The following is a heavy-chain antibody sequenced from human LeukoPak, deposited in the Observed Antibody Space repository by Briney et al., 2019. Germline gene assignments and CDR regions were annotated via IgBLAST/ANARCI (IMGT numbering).Heavy chain of an antibody. CDR2: IIPILNIT. CDR1: IGTFSKYA. D-gene: IGHD3-22*01. V-gene: IGHV1-69*04. Sequence: SVKVSCKASIGTFSKYAISWVRQAPGQGLEWMGRIIPILNITHYAQKFQGRVTIAADKSTSTAYMELSSLRSEDTAVYYCARDDDRAREIDYWGQGTLVTVSS. CDR3: ARDDDRAREIDY. J-gene: IGHJ4*02.